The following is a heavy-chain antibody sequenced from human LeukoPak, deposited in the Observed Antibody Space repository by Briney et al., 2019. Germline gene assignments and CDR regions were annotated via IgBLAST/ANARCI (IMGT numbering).Heavy chain of an antibody. J-gene: IGHJ4*02. D-gene: IGHD1-26*01. CDR2: ITGTGGTT. V-gene: IGHV3-23*01. CDR1: GLTFSSYG. CDR3: ARDCLVGANVEYYFDS. Sequence: GGSLRLSCAASGLTFSSYGMSWVRQAPGKGLEWVSTITGTGGTTYYADSVKGRFTISRDNSKNTLYLQMNSLRAEDTAVYYCARDCLVGANVEYYFDSWGQGTQVTVSS.